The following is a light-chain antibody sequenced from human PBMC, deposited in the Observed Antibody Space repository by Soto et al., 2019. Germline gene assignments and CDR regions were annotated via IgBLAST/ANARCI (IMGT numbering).Light chain of an antibody. CDR3: QQYNSYWT. CDR2: DAS. J-gene: IGKJ1*01. V-gene: IGKV1-5*01. CDR1: QHISTY. Sequence: DIQMTQSPASVPASVGDRVTITCRAGQHISTYLAWYQQKPGKAPKLLIYDASSLESGVPSRFSGSGSGTEFTLTISSLQPDDFATYYCQQYNSYWTFGQGTKVDIK.